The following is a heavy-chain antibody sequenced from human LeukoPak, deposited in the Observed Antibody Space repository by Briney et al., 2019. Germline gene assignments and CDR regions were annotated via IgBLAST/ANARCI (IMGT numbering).Heavy chain of an antibody. Sequence: GASVKVSCKASGYTFTSYGITWVRQAPGQGPEWMGWISGYRGNTNYAQKFQGRITMTTETSTSTAYMELRSLRSDDTAVYYCARSDISIVRGAMVWGQGTLVIVSS. D-gene: IGHD3-10*01. V-gene: IGHV1-18*04. CDR3: ARSDISIVRGAMV. CDR2: ISGYRGNT. CDR1: GYTFTSYG. J-gene: IGHJ4*02.